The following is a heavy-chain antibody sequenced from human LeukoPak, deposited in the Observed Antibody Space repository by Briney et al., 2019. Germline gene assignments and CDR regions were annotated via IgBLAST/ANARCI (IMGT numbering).Heavy chain of an antibody. CDR2: INHSGST. CDR1: GGSFSGYY. D-gene: IGHD1-26*01. Sequence: PSETLSLTCAVYGGSFSGYYWSWIRQPPGKGLEWIGEINHSGSTNYNPSLKSRVTISVDTSKNQFSLKLSSVTAADTAVYYCARYAGATRSGIDYWGQGTLVTVSS. J-gene: IGHJ4*02. V-gene: IGHV4-34*01. CDR3: ARYAGATRSGIDY.